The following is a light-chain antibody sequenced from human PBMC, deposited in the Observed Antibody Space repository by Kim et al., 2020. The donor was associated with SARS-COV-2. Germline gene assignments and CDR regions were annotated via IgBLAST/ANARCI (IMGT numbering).Light chain of an antibody. CDR2: GAS. CDR3: QQSGSSPLT. CDR1: QSVSSNN. Sequence: SRGERATLSCRASQSVSSNNLAWYQQKPGQAPRLLIYGASTRATGIPDRFSGSGSGTDFTLTISRLEPEDFAVYYCQQSGSSPLTFGGGTKVDIK. J-gene: IGKJ4*01. V-gene: IGKV3-20*01.